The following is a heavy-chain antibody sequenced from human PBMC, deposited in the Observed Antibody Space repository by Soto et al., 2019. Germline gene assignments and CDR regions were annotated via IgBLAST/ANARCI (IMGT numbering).Heavy chain of an antibody. J-gene: IGHJ2*01. V-gene: IGHV4-39*01. CDR2: IYYSGTT. CDR1: GGSISSRSHY. CDR3: ARHATYSDNSGSYNYWYLDL. D-gene: IGHD3-22*01. Sequence: QVQLYESGPRLVKPSETLSLTCTVAGGSISSRSHYWGWIRQPPGKGLEWIGSIYYSGTTYYNPSLKSRVTMNVYTXXHQISLKLTSVTAADMAVFYCARHATYSDNSGSYNYWYLDLWGRGTLVTVSA.